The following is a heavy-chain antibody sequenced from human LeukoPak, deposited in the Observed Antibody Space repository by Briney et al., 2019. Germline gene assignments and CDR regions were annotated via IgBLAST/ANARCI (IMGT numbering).Heavy chain of an antibody. CDR2: ISSSGSGGNT. Sequence: GGSLRLSCAASGVTLSSYAMSWARQAPGKGLEWVSGISSSGSGGNTYYADSVKGRFTISRDNSKNTLYLQMNSLRAEDTAVYYCAPGGPYDFWSGYPITKTFDPWGQGTLVTVSS. CDR1: GVTLSSYA. CDR3: APGGPYDFWSGYPITKTFDP. J-gene: IGHJ5*02. D-gene: IGHD3-3*01. V-gene: IGHV3-23*01.